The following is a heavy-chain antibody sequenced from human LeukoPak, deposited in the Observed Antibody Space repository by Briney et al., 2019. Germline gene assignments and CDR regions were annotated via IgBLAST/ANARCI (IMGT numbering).Heavy chain of an antibody. CDR1: GFTFSSYG. J-gene: IGHJ4*02. Sequence: GRSLRLSCAAPGFTFSSYGMHWVRQAPGKGLEWVAVISYDGSNKYYADSVKGRFTISRDNSKNTLYLQMNSLRAEDTAVYYCATPPGTTVTSYWGQGTLVTVSS. D-gene: IGHD4-17*01. V-gene: IGHV3-30*03. CDR2: ISYDGSNK. CDR3: ATPPGTTVTSY.